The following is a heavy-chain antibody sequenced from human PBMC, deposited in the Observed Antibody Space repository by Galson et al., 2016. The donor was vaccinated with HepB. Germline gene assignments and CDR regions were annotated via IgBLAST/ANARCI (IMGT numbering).Heavy chain of an antibody. CDR1: GGSISSSSYY. D-gene: IGHD3-22*01. Sequence: SETLSLTCTVSGGSISSSSYYWGWIRQPPGKGLEWIGSIYYSGSTYYNPSLKSRATISVDTSKNQFSLKLSSVTAADTAVYSCARHVGYYYSYWYFDLGDRGTLVTVSS. CDR2: IYYSGST. CDR3: ARHVGYYYSYWYFDL. V-gene: IGHV4-39*01. J-gene: IGHJ2*01.